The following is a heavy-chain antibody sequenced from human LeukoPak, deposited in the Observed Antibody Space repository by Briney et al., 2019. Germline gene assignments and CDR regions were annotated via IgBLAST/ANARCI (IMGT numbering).Heavy chain of an antibody. J-gene: IGHJ3*02. CDR1: GFTFSSYA. CDR3: ARPLHLDWTSDAFDI. CDR2: ISYDGSNK. V-gene: IGHV3-30-3*01. Sequence: GGSLRLSCAASGFTFSSYAMHGVRQAPGKGLEGLAVISYDGSNKYYADSVKGRFTISRDNSKNTLYLQMNSLRAEDTAVYYCARPLHLDWTSDAFDIWGQGTMVTVSS. D-gene: IGHD3-9*01.